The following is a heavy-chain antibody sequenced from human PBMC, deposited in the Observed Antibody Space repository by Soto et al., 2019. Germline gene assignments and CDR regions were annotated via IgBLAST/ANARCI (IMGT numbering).Heavy chain of an antibody. CDR3: AKGPMIEYYFDY. CDR2: IIPIFGTA. D-gene: IGHD3-22*01. CDR1: GGTFSSYA. J-gene: IGHJ4*02. V-gene: IGHV1-69*13. Sequence: SVKVSCKASGGTFSSYAISWVRQAPGQGLEWMGGIIPIFGTANYAQKFQGRVTITVDESTSTAYMELSSLRSEDTAVYYCAKGPMIEYYFDYWGQGTLVTVSS.